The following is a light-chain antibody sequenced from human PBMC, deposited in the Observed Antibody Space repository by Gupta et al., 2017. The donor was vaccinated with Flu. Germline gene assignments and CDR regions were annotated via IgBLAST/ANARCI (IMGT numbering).Light chain of an antibody. CDR3: AAWDDSLGGLV. CDR2: RDN. Sequence: QSVLTQSPSASETPGKRVTISGSGSSSNIGRNYVYWYKHFPETAPQLLIYRDNQRPSGVPDRFSGSKSGTSASLAISGLRSDDEADYYCAAWDDSLGGLVFGGGTKLTVL. V-gene: IGLV1-47*01. J-gene: IGLJ2*01. CDR1: SSNIGRNY.